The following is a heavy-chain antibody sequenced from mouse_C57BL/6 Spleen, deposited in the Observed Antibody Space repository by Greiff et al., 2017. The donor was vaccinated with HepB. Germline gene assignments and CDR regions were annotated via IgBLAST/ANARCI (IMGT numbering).Heavy chain of an antibody. J-gene: IGHJ2*01. Sequence: EVMLVESGEGLVKPGGSLKLSCAASGFTFSSYAMSWVRQTPEKRLEWVAYISSGGEYIYYADTVKGRFTISRDNARNTLYLQMSSLKSEDTAMYYCTRTGPNWDVYFDYWGQGTTLTVSS. CDR1: GFTFSSYA. CDR3: TRTGPNWDVYFDY. CDR2: ISSGGEYI. D-gene: IGHD4-1*01. V-gene: IGHV5-9-1*02.